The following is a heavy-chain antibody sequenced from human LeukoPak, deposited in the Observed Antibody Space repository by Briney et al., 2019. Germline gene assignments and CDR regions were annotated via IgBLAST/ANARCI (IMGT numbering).Heavy chain of an antibody. J-gene: IGHJ4*02. D-gene: IGHD6-19*01. CDR1: GGSISCSSYY. V-gene: IGHV4-39*01. CDR2: FYYSGST. CDR3: ARHELPGMSVSAGFDY. Sequence: SETLSLTCTVSGGSISCSSYYWGWIRQPPGKGLEWIGSFYYSGSTYYSPSLKSRVTISVDTSKNQFSLKLSSVTAADTAFYYCARHELPGMSVSAGFDYWGQGTLVTVSS.